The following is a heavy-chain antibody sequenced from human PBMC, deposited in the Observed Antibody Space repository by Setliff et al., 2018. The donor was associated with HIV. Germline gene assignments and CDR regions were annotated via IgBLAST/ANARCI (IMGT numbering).Heavy chain of an antibody. Sequence: GGSLRLSCEASGFTFSTFSMNWVRQAPGTGLEWVSFIQYDGSNKYYAESVKGRFTISRDNSKSTLYLQMNSLRPEHRAVYYCATTHHYARSGYYGWGQGTLVTVSS. V-gene: IGHV3-30*02. CDR1: GFTFSTFS. CDR2: IQYDGSNK. D-gene: IGHD3-22*01. CDR3: ATTHHYARSGYYG. J-gene: IGHJ4*02.